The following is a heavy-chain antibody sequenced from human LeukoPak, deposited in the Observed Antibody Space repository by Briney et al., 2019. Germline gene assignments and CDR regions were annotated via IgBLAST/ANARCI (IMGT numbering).Heavy chain of an antibody. CDR1: GFTFSSYA. D-gene: IGHD3-3*01. V-gene: IGHV3-23*01. J-gene: IGHJ5*02. CDR3: AKDQRTYDFWSGYYPNWFDP. CDR2: ISGSGGST. Sequence: PGGSLRLSCAASGFTFSSYAMSWVRQAPGKGLEWVSAISGSGGSTYYADPVKGRFTISRDNSKNTLYLQMNSLRAEDTAVYYCAKDQRTYDFWSGYYPNWFDPWGQGTLVTVSS.